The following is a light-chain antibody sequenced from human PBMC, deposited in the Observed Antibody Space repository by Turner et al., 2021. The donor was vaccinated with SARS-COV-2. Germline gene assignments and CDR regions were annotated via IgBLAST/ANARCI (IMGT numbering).Light chain of an antibody. CDR1: QSLLSSSNNKNY. Sequence: DVVMTQSPDSLAVSLGERATVNCKSSQSLLSSSNNKNYLSWYQQKPGQPPKLIIRWASTRESGVPTRFSGGGSGTDFILTISSLQTEDVALYFCLQYFEGPLTFGGGTKVQIK. CDR3: LQYFEGPLT. V-gene: IGKV4-1*01. CDR2: WAS. J-gene: IGKJ4*01.